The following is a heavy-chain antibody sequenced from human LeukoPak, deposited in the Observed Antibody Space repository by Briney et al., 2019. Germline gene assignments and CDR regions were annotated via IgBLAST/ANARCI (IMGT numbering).Heavy chain of an antibody. Sequence: RAGGSLRLSCAASGFTFDDYGMSWVRQAPGKGLEWVSGINWNGGSTGYADSVKGRFTISRDNAKNSLYLQMNSLRAEDTALYHCARGVAWSGGSWGLGYWGQGTLVTVSS. V-gene: IGHV3-20*01. CDR3: ARGVAWSGGSWGLGY. CDR1: GFTFDDYG. CDR2: INWNGGST. J-gene: IGHJ4*02. D-gene: IGHD2-15*01.